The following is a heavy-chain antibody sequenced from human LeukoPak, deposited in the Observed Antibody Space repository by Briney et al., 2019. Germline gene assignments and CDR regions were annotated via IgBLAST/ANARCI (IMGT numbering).Heavy chain of an antibody. CDR1: GGTFSSYA. J-gene: IGHJ3*02. CDR2: IIPIFGTA. Sequence: GSSVKVSCKASGGTFSSYAISWVRQAPGQGLEWMGRIIPIFGTANYAQKFQGRVTITTDESTSTAYMELSSLRSEDTAVYYCAREDYYDSSGYHDAFDIWGQGTMVTVSS. CDR3: AREDYYDSSGYHDAFDI. V-gene: IGHV1-69*05. D-gene: IGHD3-22*01.